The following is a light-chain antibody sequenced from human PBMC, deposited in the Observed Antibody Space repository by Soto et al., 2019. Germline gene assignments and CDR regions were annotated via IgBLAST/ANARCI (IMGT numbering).Light chain of an antibody. J-gene: IGLJ1*01. V-gene: IGLV2-23*02. CDR3: CSYAGSSTLV. Sequence: QSALTQPASVSGSPGQSITISCTGTSSDVGSYNLVSWYQQHPGKAPKLMIYEVSKRPSGVSNRFSGSKSGNTASLTISGLQAEDEADYYCCSYAGSSTLVFGTGPKVTVL. CDR2: EVS. CDR1: SSDVGSYNL.